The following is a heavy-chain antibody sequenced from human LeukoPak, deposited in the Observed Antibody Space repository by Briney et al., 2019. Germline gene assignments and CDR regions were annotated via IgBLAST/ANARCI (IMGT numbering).Heavy chain of an antibody. J-gene: IGHJ2*01. CDR2: IKEDGSEK. V-gene: IGHV3-7*01. CDR1: GFNLNSRW. CDR3: AREYWYFDL. Sequence: GGSLRLSCVASGFNLNSRWMDWVRQAPGKGLEWEANIKEDGSEKNYADSVKGRFSISRDNAENSLYLQMNSLRVEDTAVYYCAREYWYFDLWGRGTLVTVSS.